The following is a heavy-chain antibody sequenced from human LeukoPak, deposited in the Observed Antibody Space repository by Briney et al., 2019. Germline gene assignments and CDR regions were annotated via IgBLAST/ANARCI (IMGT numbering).Heavy chain of an antibody. CDR3: AKVHSVAATRLVDY. D-gene: IGHD2-15*01. CDR1: GFTFSSYA. Sequence: GGALRLSCAAPGFTFSSYAISWVRQAPGKGLEWVSAISGSGGSTYYADSVKGRFTISRDNSKNTLYLQMNSLRAEDTAVYYCAKVHSVAATRLVDYWGQGTLVTVSS. J-gene: IGHJ4*02. CDR2: ISGSGGST. V-gene: IGHV3-23*01.